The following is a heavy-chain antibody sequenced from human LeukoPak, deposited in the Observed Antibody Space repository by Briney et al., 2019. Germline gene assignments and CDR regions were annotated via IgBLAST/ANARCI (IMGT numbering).Heavy chain of an antibody. D-gene: IGHD3-10*01. CDR1: GGSISSFY. CDR3: ASGPGGRDY. Sequence: SETLSLTCTVSGGSISSFYWSWIRQPPGKELEWIGHIHHSGGTNYNPSLKSRVSVSLDMSKNQFSLKLSSVTAADTAMYYCASGPGGRDYWGQGTLVTVSS. V-gene: IGHV4-59*13. CDR2: IHHSGGT. J-gene: IGHJ4*02.